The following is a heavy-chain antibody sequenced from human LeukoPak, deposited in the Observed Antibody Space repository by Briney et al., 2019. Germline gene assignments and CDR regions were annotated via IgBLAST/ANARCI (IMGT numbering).Heavy chain of an antibody. CDR3: ARDRSQWELPFDY. CDR2: ISRSTNYT. CDR1: GFTFSSYY. V-gene: IGHV3-21*01. D-gene: IGHD1-26*01. J-gene: IGHJ4*02. Sequence: PGESLRLSCAASGFTFSSYYMNWIRQAPGKGLEWVSSISRSTNYTYYIDSVKGRFTISRDNAKNSLYLQMNSLTAEDTAVYYCARDRSQWELPFDYWGQGTLVTVSS.